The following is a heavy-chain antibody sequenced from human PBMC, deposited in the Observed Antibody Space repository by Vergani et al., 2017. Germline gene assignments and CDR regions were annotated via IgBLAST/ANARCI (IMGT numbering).Heavy chain of an antibody. V-gene: IGHV4-31*03. CDR3: ARAGAGRRYDSSGYYADDAFDI. CDR1: GGSISSGGYY. J-gene: IGHJ3*02. Sequence: QVQLQESGPGLVKPSQTLSLTCTVSGGSISSGGYYWSWIRQHPGKGLEWIGYIYYSGSTYYNPSLKSRVTISVDTSKNQFSLKLSSVTAADPAVYYCARAGAGRRYDSSGYYADDAFDIWGQGTMVTVSS. D-gene: IGHD3-22*01. CDR2: IYYSGST.